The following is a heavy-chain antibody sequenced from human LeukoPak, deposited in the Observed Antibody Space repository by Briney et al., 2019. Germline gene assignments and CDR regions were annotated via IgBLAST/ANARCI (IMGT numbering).Heavy chain of an antibody. Sequence: SETLSLTCTVSGGSISSYYWSWIRQPPGKGLEWIGYIYYSGSTNYNPSLKSRVTISVDTSKNQFSLKLSSVTAADTAVYYCARAAYYDFWSGYYDVGAFDIWGQGTMVTVSS. CDR2: IYYSGST. V-gene: IGHV4-59*01. D-gene: IGHD3-3*01. CDR3: ARAAYYDFWSGYYDVGAFDI. CDR1: GGSISSYY. J-gene: IGHJ3*02.